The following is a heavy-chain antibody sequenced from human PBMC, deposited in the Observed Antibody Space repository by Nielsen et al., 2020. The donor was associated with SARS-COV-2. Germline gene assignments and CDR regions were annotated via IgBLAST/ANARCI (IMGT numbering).Heavy chain of an antibody. J-gene: IGHJ4*02. Sequence: SETLSLTCTVSGGSISSYYWSWIRQPPGKGLEWIGYIYYSGSTNYNPSLKSRVTISVDTSKNQFSLKLSSVTAADTAVYYCARRPGSSHWLFDYWGQGTLVTVSS. CDR3: ARRPGSSHWLFDY. CDR1: GGSISSYY. D-gene: IGHD1-26*01. V-gene: IGHV4-59*12. CDR2: IYYSGST.